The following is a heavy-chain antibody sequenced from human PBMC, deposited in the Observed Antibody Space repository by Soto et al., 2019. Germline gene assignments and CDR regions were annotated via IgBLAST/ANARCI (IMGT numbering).Heavy chain of an antibody. CDR3: ARGGVAAAGPSYYYYYMDV. CDR2: INAGNGNT. J-gene: IGHJ6*03. D-gene: IGHD6-13*01. CDR1: GYTFTSYA. V-gene: IGHV1-3*01. Sequence: GXSVKVSCKASGYTFTSYAMHWVRQAPGQRLEWMGWINAGNGNTKYSQKFQGRVTITRDTSASTAYMELSSLRSEDTAVYYCARGGVAAAGPSYYYYYMDVWGKGTTVTVSS.